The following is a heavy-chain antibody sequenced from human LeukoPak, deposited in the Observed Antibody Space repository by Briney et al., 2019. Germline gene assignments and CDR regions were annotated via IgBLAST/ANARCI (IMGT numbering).Heavy chain of an antibody. CDR1: GDSFSGYY. V-gene: IGHV4-59*01. Sequence: SETLSLTCSVSGDSFSGYYWNWIRQPPGKGLEWIGYVYYSGGTSYNPSLRSRVTISVDSSKSQFSLKLTSVTAADTAIYYCARQMTTLPTGRTFDTWGQGTMVTVPS. D-gene: IGHD4-17*01. CDR2: VYYSGGT. CDR3: ARQMTTLPTGRTFDT. J-gene: IGHJ3*02.